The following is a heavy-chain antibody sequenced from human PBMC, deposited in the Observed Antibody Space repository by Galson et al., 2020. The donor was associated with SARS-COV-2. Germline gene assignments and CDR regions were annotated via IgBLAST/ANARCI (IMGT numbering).Heavy chain of an antibody. CDR3: VRDGLWFGESHFDY. J-gene: IGHJ4*02. CDR2: ISPDGRDK. V-gene: IGHV3-30*04. Sequence: GGSLRLSCAASGLTLRTYAMHWARQAPGKGLEWVAVISPDGRDKYYADSVKGRFTISRDNSKNTLYLQMDSLRDADTAVYHCVRDGLWFGESHFDYWGQGTLVTVSS. D-gene: IGHD3-10*01. CDR1: GLTLRTYA.